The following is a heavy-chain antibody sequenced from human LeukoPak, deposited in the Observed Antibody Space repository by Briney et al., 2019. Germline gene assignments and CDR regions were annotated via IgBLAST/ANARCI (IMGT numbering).Heavy chain of an antibody. CDR1: GYTFTGYY. CDR2: INPNSGDT. V-gene: IGHV1-2*02. D-gene: IGHD1-26*01. CDR3: ARDGNFDY. Sequence: ASVTVSCKASGYTFTGYYMHWVRQAPGQGLEWMGWINPNSGDTNYAQKFQGRVTMTRDTSISTAYMELSRLRSDDTAVYYCARDGNFDYWGQGTLVTVSS. J-gene: IGHJ4*02.